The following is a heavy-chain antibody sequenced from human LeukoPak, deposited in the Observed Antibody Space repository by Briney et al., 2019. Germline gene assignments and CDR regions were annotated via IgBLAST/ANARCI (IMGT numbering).Heavy chain of an antibody. V-gene: IGHV3-30-3*01. CDR2: ISHHGSDD. D-gene: IGHD6-19*01. CDR3: ASLAGSSGSNGAFDI. CDR1: GFTFSRYA. Sequence: PGPSLRLSCAASGFTFSRYAMHWVRQAPGKGLEWVAVISHHGSDDYYADSVKGRFTISRDNSKNTLYLQMNSLRPEDTATYYCASLAGSSGSNGAFDIWGQGTMVTVSS. J-gene: IGHJ3*02.